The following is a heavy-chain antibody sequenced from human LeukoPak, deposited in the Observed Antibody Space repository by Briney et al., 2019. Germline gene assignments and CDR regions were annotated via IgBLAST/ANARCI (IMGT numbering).Heavy chain of an antibody. CDR2: ISGRSNNT. V-gene: IGHV3-23*01. CDR1: GFIFSNYA. D-gene: IGHD3-9*01. Sequence: GGSLRLSCAASGFIFSNYAMYWVRQAPGKGLEWVSAISGRSNNTYYADSVKGRFTISRDSPKNTLYLQMNSLRADDTAVYYCAKWGDYDVLTGYWGQGTLVTVSS. J-gene: IGHJ4*02. CDR3: AKWGDYDVLTGY.